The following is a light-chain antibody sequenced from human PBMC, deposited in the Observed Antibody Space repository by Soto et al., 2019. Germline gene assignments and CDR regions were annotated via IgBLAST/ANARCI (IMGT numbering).Light chain of an antibody. CDR2: GAS. Sequence: EIVMTQSPATLSVSPGERATLSCRASQSVSNNLAWYQQKAGQAPRLLIYGASTRATGIPARFSGSGSGTEFTLTISSLQSEDFAVYYCQQYKNWPPCTFGQGTKVEIK. J-gene: IGKJ1*01. CDR1: QSVSNN. CDR3: QQYKNWPPCT. V-gene: IGKV3-15*01.